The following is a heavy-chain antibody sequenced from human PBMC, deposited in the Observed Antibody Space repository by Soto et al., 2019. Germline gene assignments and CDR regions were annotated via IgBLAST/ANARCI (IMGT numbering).Heavy chain of an antibody. D-gene: IGHD3-16*02. Sequence: SGPTLVNPTQTLTLTCTFSGFSLSTSGVGVGWIRQPPGKALEWLALIYWDDDKRYSPSLKSRLTITKDTSKNQVVLTMTNMDPVDTATYYCAHFQSDYDYAWGSYRPYYYYYGMDVWGQGTTVTVSS. V-gene: IGHV2-5*02. CDR3: AHFQSDYDYAWGSYRPYYYYYGMDV. CDR1: GFSLSTSGVG. J-gene: IGHJ6*02. CDR2: IYWDDDK.